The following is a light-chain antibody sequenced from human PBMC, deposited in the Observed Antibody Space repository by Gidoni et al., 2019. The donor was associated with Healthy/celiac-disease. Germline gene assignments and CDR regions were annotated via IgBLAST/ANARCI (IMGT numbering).Light chain of an antibody. Sequence: DVVMTQSPLSLPVTLGQPASISCTSSQSLVYSDGNTYLNWFQQRPGQSPRRLIYKVSNRDSGVPDRFSGCGSGTDFTLKISRVEAEDVGVYYCMQHTHWTFGQGTKVEIK. CDR2: KVS. V-gene: IGKV2-30*01. CDR3: MQHTHWT. CDR1: QSLVYSDGNTY. J-gene: IGKJ1*01.